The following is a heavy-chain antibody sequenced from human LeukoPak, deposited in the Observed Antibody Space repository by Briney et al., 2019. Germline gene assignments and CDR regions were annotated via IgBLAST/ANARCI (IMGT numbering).Heavy chain of an antibody. V-gene: IGHV4-34*01. CDR1: GGSFSGYY. CDR2: INHSGST. J-gene: IGHJ5*02. Sequence: PSETLSLTCAVYGGSFSGYYWSWIRQPPGKGLEWIGEINHSGSTNYNPSLKSRVTISVDTSKNQFSLKLSSVTAADTAVYYCARVWELRGNWFDPWGQGTLVTVSS. D-gene: IGHD1-26*01. CDR3: ARVWELRGNWFDP.